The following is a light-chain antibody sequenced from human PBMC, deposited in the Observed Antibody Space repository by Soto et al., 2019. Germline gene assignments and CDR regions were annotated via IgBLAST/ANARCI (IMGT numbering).Light chain of an antibody. CDR3: HQYDSSPLT. J-gene: IGKJ4*01. CDR2: GAS. CDR1: QSDSSSY. Sequence: EIVLTQSPGTLSLSPGERATLSCRASQSDSSSYLAWYQQKPGQAPRLLIYGASSRATGIPDRFSGSGSGTDVTLTISRLELEDFAVYYCHQYDSSPLTFGGGTKVEIK. V-gene: IGKV3-20*01.